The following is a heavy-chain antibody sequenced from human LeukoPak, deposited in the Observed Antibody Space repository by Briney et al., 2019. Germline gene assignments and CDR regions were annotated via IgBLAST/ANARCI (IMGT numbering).Heavy chain of an antibody. CDR2: ISGSGGST. D-gene: IGHD3-10*01. Sequence: GGSLRLSCAASGFTFSSYAMSWVRQAPGRGLEWVSAISGSGGSTYYADSVKGRFTISRDNSKSTLYLQMNSLRAEDTAVYYCAKGGSNYYGSGSYHLFDYWGQGTLVTVSS. CDR1: GFTFSSYA. CDR3: AKGGSNYYGSGSYHLFDY. J-gene: IGHJ4*02. V-gene: IGHV3-23*01.